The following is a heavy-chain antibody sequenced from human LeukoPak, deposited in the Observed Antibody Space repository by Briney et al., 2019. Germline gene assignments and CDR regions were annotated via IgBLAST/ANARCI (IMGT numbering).Heavy chain of an antibody. J-gene: IGHJ4*02. CDR1: GGSISSSSFF. V-gene: IGHV4-39*01. CDR2: IYFTGTT. D-gene: IGHD6-6*01. CDR3: AIVYITSSDY. Sequence: SETLSLTCTVSGGSISSSSFFWGWIRQPPGKGLEWIGSIYFTGTTYYKPSLKSRVTISVDTSKNQFSLKLRSVTAADTAVYYCAIVYITSSDYWGQGTLVTVSS.